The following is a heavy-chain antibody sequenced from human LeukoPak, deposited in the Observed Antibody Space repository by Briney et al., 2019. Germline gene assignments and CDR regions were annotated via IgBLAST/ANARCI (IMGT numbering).Heavy chain of an antibody. CDR3: ARIAARHGWFDP. CDR1: GGSISSYY. Sequence: SETLSLTCTVSGGSISSYYWSWIRQPPGRGLEWIGYIYYSGSTNYNPSLKSRVTISVDTSKNQFSLKLSSVTAADTAVYYCARIAARHGWFDPWGQGTLVTVSS. CDR2: IYYSGST. J-gene: IGHJ5*02. V-gene: IGHV4-59*01. D-gene: IGHD6-6*01.